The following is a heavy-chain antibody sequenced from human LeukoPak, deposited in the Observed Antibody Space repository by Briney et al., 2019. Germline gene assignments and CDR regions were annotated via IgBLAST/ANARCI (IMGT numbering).Heavy chain of an antibody. V-gene: IGHV4-34*01. J-gene: IGHJ6*03. Sequence: SETLSLTCAVYGGSFSGYYWSWIRQPPGKGLERIGEINHSGSTNYNPSLKSRVTISVDTSKNQFSLKLSSVTAADTAVYYCARGANHSNYYYYMDVWGKGTTVTVSS. CDR3: ARGANHSNYYYYMDV. CDR2: INHSGST. D-gene: IGHD2-21*01. CDR1: GGSFSGYY.